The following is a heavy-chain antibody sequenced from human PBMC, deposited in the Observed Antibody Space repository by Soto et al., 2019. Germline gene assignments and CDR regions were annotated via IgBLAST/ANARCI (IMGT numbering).Heavy chain of an antibody. J-gene: IGHJ4*02. CDR2: ISTFHGNT. D-gene: IGHD3-22*01. CDR3: ARDTYDTTGYPPDY. Sequence: GASVKVSFKVSGYTFTSYGISWVRQAPGQGLEWMGWISTFHGNTNYAQKFQGSVTMTTDTSTSTAYMELRSLTSDDTAIYYCARDTYDTTGYPPDYRGQGTRVTVSS. CDR1: GYTFTSYG. V-gene: IGHV1-18*04.